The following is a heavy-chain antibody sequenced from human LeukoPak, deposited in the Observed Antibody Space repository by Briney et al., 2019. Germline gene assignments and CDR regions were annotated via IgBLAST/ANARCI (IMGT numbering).Heavy chain of an antibody. Sequence: ASVKVSCXASGYTFTSYDINWVRQATGQGLEWMGWMNPNSGNTGYAQKFQGRVTITRNTSISTAYMELSSLRSEDTAVYYCARGPNTYYDFWSGYYRGSYYYYYMDVWGKGTTVTVSS. CDR3: ARGPNTYYDFWSGYYRGSYYYYYMDV. CDR1: GYTFTSYD. CDR2: MNPNSGNT. J-gene: IGHJ6*03. V-gene: IGHV1-8*03. D-gene: IGHD3-3*01.